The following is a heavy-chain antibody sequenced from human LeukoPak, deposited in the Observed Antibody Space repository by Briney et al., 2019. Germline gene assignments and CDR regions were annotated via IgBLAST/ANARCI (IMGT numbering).Heavy chain of an antibody. D-gene: IGHD3-10*01. CDR2: INSRGGST. Sequence: GGSLRLSCAASGFTFSSYAMNWVRQAPGKGLEWVSAINSRGGSTYYADSVKGRFTISRDNSKNTLYLQMNSLRAEDTAIYYCAKGPMAWFDYWGQGTLVTVSS. CDR3: AKGPMAWFDY. CDR1: GFTFSSYA. J-gene: IGHJ4*02. V-gene: IGHV3-23*01.